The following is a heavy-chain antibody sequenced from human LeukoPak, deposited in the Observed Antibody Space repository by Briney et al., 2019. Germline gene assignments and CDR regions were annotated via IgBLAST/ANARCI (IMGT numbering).Heavy chain of an antibody. J-gene: IGHJ3*02. CDR1: GFTFSSYS. CDR3: ARDIGEWEPNAAFDI. D-gene: IGHD1-26*01. V-gene: IGHV3-21*01. Sequence: PGGSLRLSCAASGFTFSSYSMNWVRQAPGKGLEWVSSISSSSSYIYYADSVKGRFTISRDNAKNSLYLQMNSLRAEDTAVYYCARDIGEWEPNAAFDIWGQGTMVTVSS. CDR2: ISSSSSYI.